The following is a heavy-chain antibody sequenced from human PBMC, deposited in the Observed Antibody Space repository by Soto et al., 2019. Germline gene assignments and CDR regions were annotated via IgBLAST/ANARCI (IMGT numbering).Heavy chain of an antibody. CDR1: GGSISSGGYY. J-gene: IGHJ6*02. Sequence: ASETLSLTCTVSGGSISSGGYYWSWIRQHPGKGLEWIGYIYYSGSTYYNPSLKSRVTISVDTSKNQFSLKLSSVTAADTAVYYCARDNSVVRELSGVGMDVWGQGTTVTVSS. CDR3: ARDNSVVRELSGVGMDV. V-gene: IGHV4-31*03. D-gene: IGHD3-16*02. CDR2: IYYSGST.